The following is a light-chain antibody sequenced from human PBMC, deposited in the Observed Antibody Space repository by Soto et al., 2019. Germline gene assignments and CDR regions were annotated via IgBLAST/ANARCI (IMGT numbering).Light chain of an antibody. CDR1: QSVSSSY. J-gene: IGKJ1*01. CDR3: QQYNNWPT. CDR2: GAS. Sequence: IVFARFSSTLCLSPWERPTLSFMASQSVSSSYLAWYQQKAGQDPRLLIYGASTRATGIQARFSGSGSGTEFTLTINSLQSEDFAVYFCQQYNNWPTFGQGTKVDIK. V-gene: IGKV3-15*01.